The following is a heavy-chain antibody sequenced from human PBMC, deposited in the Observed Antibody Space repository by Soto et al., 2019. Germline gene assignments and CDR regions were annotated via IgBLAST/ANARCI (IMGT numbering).Heavy chain of an antibody. CDR2: IHDSGNT. CDR3: ARARGGGSGDYVSLFDR. D-gene: IGHD4-17*01. CDR1: GGSVSIGDYL. Sequence: SETLSLTCTVFGGSVSIGDYLWSWIRQRPGKGLEWIGYIHDSGNTYYNPSLKSRVTISLDTSKNQFSLKVTSMTAADTAVYFCARARGGGSGDYVSLFDRWGQGNLVTVSS. J-gene: IGHJ5*02. V-gene: IGHV4-30-4*01.